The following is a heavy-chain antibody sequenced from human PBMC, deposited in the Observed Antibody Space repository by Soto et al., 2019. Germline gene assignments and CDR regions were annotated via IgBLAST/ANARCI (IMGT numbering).Heavy chain of an antibody. V-gene: IGHV4-31*03. CDR3: ARGFPYSNYLDY. CDR2: IYYSGST. D-gene: IGHD4-4*01. Sequence: SETLSLTCTVSGGSIRSGGYYWSWIRQHPGKGLEWIGYIYYSGSTYYNPSLKSRVTISADTSKNQFSLKLSSVTAADTAVYYCARGFPYSNYLDYWGQGTLVTVSS. J-gene: IGHJ4*02. CDR1: GGSIRSGGYY.